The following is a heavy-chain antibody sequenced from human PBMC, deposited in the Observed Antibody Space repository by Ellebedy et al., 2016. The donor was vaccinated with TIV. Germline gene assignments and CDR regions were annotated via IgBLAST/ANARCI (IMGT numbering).Heavy chain of an antibody. CDR1: GFTFSSYS. CDR2: IASSSSTI. D-gene: IGHD1-1*01. CDR3: ARGRYNWNDAGYFDS. Sequence: GGSLRLXXGASGFTFSSYSMNWLRQAPGKGLEWVSYIASSSSTIYYADSVKGRFTISRDNARSSQYLQLNSLGAEDTAVYYCARGRYNWNDAGYFDSWGQGTLVTVSS. J-gene: IGHJ4*02. V-gene: IGHV3-48*04.